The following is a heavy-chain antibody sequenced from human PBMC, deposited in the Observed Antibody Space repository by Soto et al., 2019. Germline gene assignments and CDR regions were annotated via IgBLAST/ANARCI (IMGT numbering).Heavy chain of an antibody. J-gene: IGHJ4*02. Sequence: GGSLRLSCGASGVTLISYGMHWGLQAPGKGLEWVAVIWYDGSNKYYADSVKGRFTISRDNSKNTLYLQMNSLRAEDTAVYYCARESKVGALFDYWGQGTLVTVSS. CDR2: IWYDGSNK. CDR3: ARESKVGALFDY. CDR1: GVTLISYG. D-gene: IGHD1-26*01. V-gene: IGHV3-33*01.